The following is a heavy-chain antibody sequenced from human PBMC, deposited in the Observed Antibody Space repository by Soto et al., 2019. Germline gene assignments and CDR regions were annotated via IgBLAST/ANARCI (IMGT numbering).Heavy chain of an antibody. D-gene: IGHD2-15*01. CDR2: IYSGGST. Sequence: GGSLRLSCAASGFTVSSNYMSWVRQAPGKGLEWVSVIYSGGSTYYADSVKGRFTISRHNSKNTLYLQMNSLRAEDTAVYYCARGYCSGGSCYPYDYWGQGTRVTVSS. CDR3: ARGYCSGGSCYPYDY. CDR1: GFTVSSNY. V-gene: IGHV3-53*04. J-gene: IGHJ4*02.